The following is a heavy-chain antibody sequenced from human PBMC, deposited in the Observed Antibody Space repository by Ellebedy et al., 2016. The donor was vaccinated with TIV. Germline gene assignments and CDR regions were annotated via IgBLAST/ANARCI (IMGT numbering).Heavy chain of an antibody. CDR1: GFTFSSYW. CDR2: IKQDGSEK. D-gene: IGHD1-26*01. Sequence: GESLKISCAASGFTFSSYWMSWVRQAPGKGLEWVANIKQDGSEKYYVVSVKGRFTISRDNAKNSLYLQMNSLRAEDTAVYYCASMGSSLFDYWGQGTLVTVSS. J-gene: IGHJ4*02. CDR3: ASMGSSLFDY. V-gene: IGHV3-7*01.